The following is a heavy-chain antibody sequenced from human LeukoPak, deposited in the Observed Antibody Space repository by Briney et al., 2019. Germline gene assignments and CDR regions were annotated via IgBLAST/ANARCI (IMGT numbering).Heavy chain of an antibody. CDR3: AKSVWQLVPPHLLTSYDY. D-gene: IGHD6-13*01. Sequence: GGSLRLSCAASGFTFSSYAMSWVRQAPGKGLEWVSAISGSGGSTYYADSVKGRFTISRDNSKNTLYLQMNSLRAEDTAVYYCAKSVWQLVPPHLLTSYDYWGQGTLVTVSS. V-gene: IGHV3-23*01. CDR2: ISGSGGST. CDR1: GFTFSSYA. J-gene: IGHJ4*02.